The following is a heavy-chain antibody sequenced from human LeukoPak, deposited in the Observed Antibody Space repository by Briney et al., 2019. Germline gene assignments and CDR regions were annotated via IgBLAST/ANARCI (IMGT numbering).Heavy chain of an antibody. V-gene: IGHV4-39*01. CDR3: ASQRSDSWFDP. D-gene: IGHD4-11*01. CDR2: IYYSGST. CDR1: GGSISSSSYY. J-gene: IGHJ5*02. Sequence: SETLSLTCTVSGGSISSSSYYWGWIRQPPGKGLEWIGSIYYSGSTYYNPSLKSRVTISVDTSKNQFSLKLSSVTAADTAVYYCASQRSDSWFDPWGQGTLVTVSS.